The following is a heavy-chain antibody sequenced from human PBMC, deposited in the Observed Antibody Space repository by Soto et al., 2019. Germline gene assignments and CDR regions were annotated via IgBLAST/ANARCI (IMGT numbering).Heavy chain of an antibody. Sequence: PGESLKISCKGSGYSFTSYWISWVRQMPGKGLEWMGRIDPSDSYTNYSPSFQGHVTISADKSISTAYLQWSSLKASDTAMYYCARHPVVVAADDYWGQGTLVTVSS. CDR1: GYSFTSYW. D-gene: IGHD2-15*01. V-gene: IGHV5-10-1*01. J-gene: IGHJ4*02. CDR2: IDPSDSYT. CDR3: ARHPVVVAADDY.